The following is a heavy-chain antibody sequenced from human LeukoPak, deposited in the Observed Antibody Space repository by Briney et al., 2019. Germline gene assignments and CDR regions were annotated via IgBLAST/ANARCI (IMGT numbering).Heavy chain of an antibody. D-gene: IGHD3-22*01. CDR3: ARNRVPAMYYYDSSGYYYLFDY. J-gene: IGHJ4*02. CDR1: GGTFSSYA. Sequence: SVTVSCKASGGTFSSYAISWVRQAPGQGLEWMGGIIPIFGTANYAQKFQGRVTITADESTSTAYMELSSLRSEDTAVYYCARNRVPAMYYYDSSGYYYLFDYWGQGTLVTVSS. CDR2: IIPIFGTA. V-gene: IGHV1-69*13.